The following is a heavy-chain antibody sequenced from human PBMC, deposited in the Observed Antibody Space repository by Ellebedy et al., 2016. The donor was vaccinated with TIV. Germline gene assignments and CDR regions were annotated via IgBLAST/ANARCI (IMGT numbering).Heavy chain of an antibody. Sequence: SQTLSLTCIISGDSVSTDIGWNWIRQSPSRGLEWLGRTYYRSKWNNDYAVSLKRRITVNPDTSKNLFSLQLNSVTPEYTAVYYSARGWFGSGMGVWGQGTTVTVSS. CDR3: ARGWFGSGMGV. J-gene: IGHJ6*02. CDR1: GDSVSTDIG. CDR2: TYYRSKWNN. V-gene: IGHV6-1*01. D-gene: IGHD3-10*01.